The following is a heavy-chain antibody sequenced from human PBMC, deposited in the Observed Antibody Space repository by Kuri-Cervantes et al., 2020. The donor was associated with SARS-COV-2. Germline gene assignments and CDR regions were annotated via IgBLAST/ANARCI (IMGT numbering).Heavy chain of an antibody. Sequence: ASVKVSCKASGYTFTGYYMHWVRQAPGQGLEWMGIINPSGGSTSYAQKFQGRVTMTRDTSTSTVYMELSSLRSEDTAVYCCARGVQLWFQGNYYYYYMDVWGKGTTVTVSS. CDR1: GYTFTGYY. CDR2: INPSGGST. V-gene: IGHV1-46*01. CDR3: ARGVQLWFQGNYYYYYMDV. D-gene: IGHD5-18*01. J-gene: IGHJ6*03.